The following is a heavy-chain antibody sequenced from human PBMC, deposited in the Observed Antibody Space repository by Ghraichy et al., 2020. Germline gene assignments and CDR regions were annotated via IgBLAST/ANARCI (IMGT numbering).Heavy chain of an antibody. Sequence: ASVKVSCKVSGYTLTELSMHWVRQAPGKGLEWMGGFDPEDGETIYAQKFQGRVTMTEDTSTDTAYMELSSLRSEDTAVYYCASNSGRFLDRGRGDYYYYGMDVWGQGTTVTVSS. J-gene: IGHJ6*02. CDR2: FDPEDGET. CDR1: GYTLTELS. D-gene: IGHD3-3*01. CDR3: ASNSGRFLDRGRGDYYYYGMDV. V-gene: IGHV1-24*01.